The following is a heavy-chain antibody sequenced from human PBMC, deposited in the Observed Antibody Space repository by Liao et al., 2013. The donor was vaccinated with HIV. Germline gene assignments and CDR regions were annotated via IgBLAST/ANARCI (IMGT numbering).Heavy chain of an antibody. CDR1: GGSISSSSHY. V-gene: IGHV4-61*05. Sequence: QLQLQESGPGLVKPSETLSLTCTVSGGSISSSSHYWGWIRQPPGKGLEWIGYVHYSGTTNYNPSLKSRVAMSLDTSDNHFSLTLRSATAADTAVYYCARAGGRYAGFDIWGQGTMVTVSS. CDR3: ARAGGRYAGFDI. J-gene: IGHJ3*02. CDR2: VHYSGTT. D-gene: IGHD3-16*01.